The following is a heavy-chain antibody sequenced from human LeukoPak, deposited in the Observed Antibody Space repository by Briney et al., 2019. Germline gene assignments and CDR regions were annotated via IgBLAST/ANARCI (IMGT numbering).Heavy chain of an antibody. D-gene: IGHD5-24*01. CDR3: ATARGMDGYNNRPYYFDY. V-gene: IGHV4-59*08. CDR1: GGSISSYY. J-gene: IGHJ4*02. Sequence: SETLSLTCTVSGGSISSYYWSWIRQPPGKGLECIGYIYYSGSTNYNPSLKSRVTISVDTSKNQFSLKLSSVTAADTAVYYCATARGMDGYNNRPYYFDYWGQGTLVTVSS. CDR2: IYYSGST.